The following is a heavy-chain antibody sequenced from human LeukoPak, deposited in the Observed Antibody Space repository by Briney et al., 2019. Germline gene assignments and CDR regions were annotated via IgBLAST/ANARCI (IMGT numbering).Heavy chain of an antibody. Sequence: PSETLSLTCTVSGGSISSSSYYWGWIRQPPGKGLEWIGSIYYSGSTYYNPSLKSRVTISVDTSKNQFSLKLSSVTAADTAVYYCARDSNYDSSGYPYYFDYWGQGTLVTVSS. CDR2: IYYSGST. CDR3: ARDSNYDSSGYPYYFDY. J-gene: IGHJ4*02. D-gene: IGHD3-22*01. V-gene: IGHV4-39*07. CDR1: GGSISSSSYY.